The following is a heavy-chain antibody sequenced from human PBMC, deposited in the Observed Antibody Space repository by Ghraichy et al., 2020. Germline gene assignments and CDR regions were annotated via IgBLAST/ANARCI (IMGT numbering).Heavy chain of an antibody. Sequence: GGSLRLSCAASGFTFSSYWMHWVRQAPGKGLVWVSRINSDGSSTSYADSVKGRFTISRDNAKNTLYLQMNSLRAEDTAVYYCARGSSCGGDCYSGNFDYWGQGTLVTVSS. CDR3: ARGSSCGGDCYSGNFDY. V-gene: IGHV3-74*01. D-gene: IGHD2-21*02. CDR2: INSDGSST. J-gene: IGHJ4*02. CDR1: GFTFSSYW.